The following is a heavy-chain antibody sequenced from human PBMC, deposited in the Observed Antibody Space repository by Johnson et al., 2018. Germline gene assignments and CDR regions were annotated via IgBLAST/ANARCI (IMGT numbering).Heavy chain of an antibody. CDR3: ARDTSVVPPAMLPFYSYYYMDV. CDR1: GFTFSSYG. CDR2: ISYDGSNK. D-gene: IGHD2-2*01. J-gene: IGHJ6*03. V-gene: IGHV3-30*03. Sequence: QVQLVQSGGGVVQPGRSLRLSCAASGFTFSSYGMHWVRQAPGKGLEWVAVISYDGSNKYYADSVKGRFTISRDNSKNTLYLQMNSLRTDDTAVYYCARDTSVVPPAMLPFYSYYYMDVWGKGTTVTVSS.